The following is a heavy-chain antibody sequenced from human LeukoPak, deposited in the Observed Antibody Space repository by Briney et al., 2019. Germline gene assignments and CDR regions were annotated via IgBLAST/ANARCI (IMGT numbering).Heavy chain of an antibody. CDR1: GGTFSSYA. J-gene: IGHJ4*02. V-gene: IGHV1-69*04. D-gene: IGHD6-13*01. CDR2: IIPILGIA. CDR3: AIVEPIAAAGKGGNYYFDY. Sequence: ASVKVSCKASGGTFSSYAISWVRQAPGQGLEWMGRIIPILGIANYAQKFQGRVTITADKSTSTAYMELSSLRSEDTAVYYCAIVEPIAAAGKGGNYYFDYWGQGTLVTVSS.